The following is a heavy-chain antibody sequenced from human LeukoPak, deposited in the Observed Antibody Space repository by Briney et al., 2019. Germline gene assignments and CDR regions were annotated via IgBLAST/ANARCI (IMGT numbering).Heavy chain of an antibody. CDR1: GGSFSGYY. J-gene: IGHJ4*02. CDR2: INHSGST. CDR3: ARTARFGSSSAY. V-gene: IGHV4-34*01. D-gene: IGHD6-6*01. Sequence: SETLSLTCAVYGGSFSGYYWSWIRQPPGKGLDWIGEINHSGSTNYNPSLKSRVTISVDTSKNQFSLKLSSVTAADTAVYYCARTARFGSSSAYWGQGTLVTVSS.